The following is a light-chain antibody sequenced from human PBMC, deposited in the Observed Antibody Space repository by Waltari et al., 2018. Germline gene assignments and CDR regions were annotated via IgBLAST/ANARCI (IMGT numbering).Light chain of an antibody. CDR1: QSVISAY. V-gene: IGKV3-20*01. J-gene: IGKJ1*01. CDR3: QQYGNSPQT. Sequence: EIVLTQSPGTLSLSPGEGATLSCRASQSVISAYLAWYQQKPGQAPRLLIYDASSRATGIPDRFSGSGSGTDFTRTITRLEPEDFAVYYCQQYGNSPQTFGQGTKLEIK. CDR2: DAS.